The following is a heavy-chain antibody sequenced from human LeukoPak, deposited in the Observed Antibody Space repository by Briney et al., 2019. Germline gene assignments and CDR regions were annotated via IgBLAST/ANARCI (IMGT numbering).Heavy chain of an antibody. CDR1: GFTFSDYY. V-gene: IGHV3-11*04. Sequence: PGGSLRLSCAASGFTFSDYYMSWIRQAPGKGLEWGSYISSSGSTIYYADSVKGRFTIYRDNAKNSLYLQMNSLRAEYTAVYYCASILDFWSGYYFPFDYWGQGTLVTVSS. CDR2: ISSSGSTI. D-gene: IGHD3-3*01. CDR3: ASILDFWSGYYFPFDY. J-gene: IGHJ4*02.